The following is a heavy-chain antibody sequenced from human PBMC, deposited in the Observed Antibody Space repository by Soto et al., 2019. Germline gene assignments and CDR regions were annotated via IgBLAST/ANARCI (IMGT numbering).Heavy chain of an antibody. Sequence: QVQLVHSGAEVKKPGSSVKVSCKASGGTFSSYTISWVRQAPGQGLEWMGRIIPILGIANYAQKFQGRVTITADKSTSTAYMELSSLRSEDTAVYYCAREGGGTTVSADYWGQGTLVTVSS. CDR2: IIPILGIA. V-gene: IGHV1-69*04. CDR1: GGTFSSYT. D-gene: IGHD4-17*01. J-gene: IGHJ4*02. CDR3: AREGGGTTVSADY.